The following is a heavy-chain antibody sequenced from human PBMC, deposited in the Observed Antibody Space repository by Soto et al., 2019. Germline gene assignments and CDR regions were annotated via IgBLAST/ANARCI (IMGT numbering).Heavy chain of an antibody. Sequence: QVQLVQSGAEVKEPGSSVKVSCKTSGGTFSNYAITWVRQAPGQGLEWMGGTIPIFNTPIYAQKFRGRLTITADESTTTAHMELSSLRPEDTAVFYCARGEGVVSTIRAPRDSWGQGTLVTVSS. CDR1: GGTFSNYA. D-gene: IGHD5-12*01. J-gene: IGHJ5*01. V-gene: IGHV1-69*01. CDR3: ARGEGVVSTIRAPRDS. CDR2: TIPIFNTP.